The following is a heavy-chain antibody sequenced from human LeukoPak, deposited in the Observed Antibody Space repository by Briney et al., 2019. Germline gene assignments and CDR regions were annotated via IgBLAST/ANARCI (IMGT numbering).Heavy chain of an antibody. Sequence: SETLSLTCTVSGGSISSGDYYWSWIRQPPGKGLEWIGYIYYSGSTYYNPSLKSRVTISVDTSKNQFSLKLSSVTAADTAVYYCARGTLRYFDWRIDYWGQGILVTVSS. D-gene: IGHD3-9*01. CDR1: GGSISSGDYY. J-gene: IGHJ4*02. CDR2: IYYSGST. CDR3: ARGTLRYFDWRIDY. V-gene: IGHV4-30-4*01.